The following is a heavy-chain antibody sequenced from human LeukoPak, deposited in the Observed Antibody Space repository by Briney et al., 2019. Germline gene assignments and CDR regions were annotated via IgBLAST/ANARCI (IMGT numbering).Heavy chain of an antibody. J-gene: IGHJ4*02. V-gene: IGHV1-46*01. CDR1: GFTFSSYA. CDR3: AIEHAVGYYDSSGYYFG. Sequence: GGSLRLSCAASGFTFSSYAMSWVRQAPGQGLEWMGIINPISGSTTYAQKFQGRVTVTRDTSTSTVYMELSSLRSEDAAVYYCAIEHAVGYYDSSGYYFGWGQGTLVTVSS. CDR2: INPISGST. D-gene: IGHD3-22*01.